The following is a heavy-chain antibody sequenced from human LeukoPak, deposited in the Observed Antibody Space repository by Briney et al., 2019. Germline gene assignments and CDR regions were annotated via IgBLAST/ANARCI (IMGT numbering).Heavy chain of an antibody. CDR3: ATRAGSSGYYYYYYYMDV. CDR1: GYTFTSYY. V-gene: IGHV1-46*01. CDR2: INPSGGST. J-gene: IGHJ6*03. Sequence: ASVKVSCKASGYTFTSYYMHWVRQAPGQGLEWMGIINPSGGSTSYAQKFQGRVTMTRDTSTSTVYMELSSLRSEDTAVYYCATRAGSSGYYYYYYYMDVWGKGTTVTVSS. D-gene: IGHD3-22*01.